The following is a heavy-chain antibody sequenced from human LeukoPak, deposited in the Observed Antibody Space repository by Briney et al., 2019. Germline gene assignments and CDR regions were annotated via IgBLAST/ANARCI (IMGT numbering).Heavy chain of an antibody. CDR3: ARNKAITAFFGMDV. V-gene: IGHV3-30*03. J-gene: IGHJ6*02. Sequence: GGSLRLSCAASGFTFGDYAMHWVRQAPGKGLEWVAVIAYGGTYTHHADSLKGRFTISRDNSRDTLYLQINSLRPEDTALYYCARNKAITAFFGMDVWGQGTTIIVSS. CDR2: IAYGGTYT. CDR1: GFTFGDYA. D-gene: IGHD2/OR15-2a*01.